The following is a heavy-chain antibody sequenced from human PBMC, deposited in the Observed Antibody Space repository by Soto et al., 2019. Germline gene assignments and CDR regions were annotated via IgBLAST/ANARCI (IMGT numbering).Heavy chain of an antibody. Sequence: QVKLVEFGGAVVQSGRSLRLSCTASSFRFSAYGMHWVRQAPGKGLEWVALISDDGKTQFFTESVEGRFIISRDNSRNTLYLQMNRLRPEDTAVYYCVKGGYKTGWPPFDHWGHGTRVTVSS. D-gene: IGHD6-19*01. J-gene: IGHJ4*01. CDR3: VKGGYKTGWPPFDH. CDR2: ISDDGKTQ. V-gene: IGHV3-30*18. CDR1: SFRFSAYG.